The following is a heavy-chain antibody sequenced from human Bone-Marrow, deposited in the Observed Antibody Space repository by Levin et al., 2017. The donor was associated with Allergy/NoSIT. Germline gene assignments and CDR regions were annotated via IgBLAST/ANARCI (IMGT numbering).Heavy chain of an antibody. CDR3: AAEMTLRVGELWFRD. CDR2: INSAGVT. D-gene: IGHD3-10*01. Sequence: KAGGSLRLSCTVSGDFISSSPTVYWGWIRQPPGGGLQWMANINSAGVTYLNSSLISRLAISLDTSKNQFSLRLTSVTAADTAVYYCAAEMTLRVGELWFRDWGRGTLVTVSS. CDR1: GDFISSSPTVY. V-gene: IGHV4-39*07. J-gene: IGHJ4*02.